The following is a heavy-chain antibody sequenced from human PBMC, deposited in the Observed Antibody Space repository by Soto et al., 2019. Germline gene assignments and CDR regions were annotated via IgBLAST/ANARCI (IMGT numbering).Heavy chain of an antibody. CDR3: AKDRITTVFYFDY. J-gene: IGHJ4*02. Sequence: GGSLSLSCAASGFTFSSYSMSWVRQAPGKGLEWVSAISGSGGSTYYADSVKGRFTISRDNSKNTLYLQMNSLRAEDTAVYYCAKDRITTVFYFDYWGQGTLVTVSS. D-gene: IGHD4-4*01. CDR2: ISGSGGST. V-gene: IGHV3-23*01. CDR1: GFTFSSYS.